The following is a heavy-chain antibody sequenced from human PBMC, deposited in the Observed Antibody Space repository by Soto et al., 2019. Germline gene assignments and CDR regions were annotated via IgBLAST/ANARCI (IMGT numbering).Heavy chain of an antibody. CDR3: AKTTGYHPLHCFDP. D-gene: IGHD3-9*01. CDR2: ISGSGGSSYSQ. J-gene: IGHJ5*02. Sequence: GGSLRLSCVGSGFSLSSYAMSWVRQAPGKGLQWVSTISGSGGSSYSQYYADSVKGRFTVSRDKSKNTLYLQITSLRVEDTAVYYCAKTTGYHPLHCFDPWGQGTLVTVSS. V-gene: IGHV3-23*01. CDR1: GFSLSSYA.